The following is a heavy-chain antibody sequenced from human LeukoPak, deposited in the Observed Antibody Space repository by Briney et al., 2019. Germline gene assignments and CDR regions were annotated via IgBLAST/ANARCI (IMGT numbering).Heavy chain of an antibody. V-gene: IGHV1-8*01. CDR3: TRSGFGGGVHFDY. CDR1: GYTFTNYD. CDR2: MNPNSGDT. Sequence: WASVKVSCKASGYTFTNYDINWVRQAAGQGLEWMGWMNPNSGDTDYVEKFQGRVTMTRDTSMNTAYMELSSLRSDVTAVYYCTRSGFGGGVHFDYWGQGTPVTVSS. D-gene: IGHD3-16*01. J-gene: IGHJ4*02.